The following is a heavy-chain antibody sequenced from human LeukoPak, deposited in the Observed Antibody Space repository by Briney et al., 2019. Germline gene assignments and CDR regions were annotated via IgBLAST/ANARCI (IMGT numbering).Heavy chain of an antibody. CDR1: GFPFSSYW. Sequence: GGSLRLSCVASGFPFSSYWMTWVRQAPGKGLEWVANIKQDGSKKSYVDSVKGRFTISRDNSKNTLYLQMNSLRAEDTAVYYCAKSMGWNDWWGYYYGMDVWGQGTTVTVSS. V-gene: IGHV3-7*01. J-gene: IGHJ6*02. D-gene: IGHD1-1*01. CDR3: AKSMGWNDWWGYYYGMDV. CDR2: IKQDGSKK.